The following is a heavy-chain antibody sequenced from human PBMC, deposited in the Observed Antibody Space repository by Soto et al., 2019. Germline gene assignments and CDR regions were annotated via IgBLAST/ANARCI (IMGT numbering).Heavy chain of an antibody. J-gene: IGHJ4*02. CDR1: GDSVSSTSAA. Sequence: SQSRSLTCAISGDSVSSTSAAWSWIRQSPSRGLEWLGRTYYRSKWNSNYAVSVKGRVTINPDTSKNQFSLQLTSVTPEDTAVYYCARDEGGPWGQGTLVTVSS. CDR3: ARDEGGP. V-gene: IGHV6-1*01. CDR2: TYYRSKWNS.